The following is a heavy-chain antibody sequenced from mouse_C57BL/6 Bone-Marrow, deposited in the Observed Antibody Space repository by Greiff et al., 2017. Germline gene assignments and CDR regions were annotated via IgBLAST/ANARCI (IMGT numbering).Heavy chain of an antibody. CDR2: IDPADGNT. V-gene: IGHV14-3*01. Sequence: VQLQQSVAELVRPGASVKLSCTASGFNFKNTYMHWVKQRPEQGLEWIGRIDPADGNTKYAPKFQGKATITADTSSNTAYLRLSSLTSEATAIYYCARWGMVTAPAYWGQGTLVTVSA. CDR3: ARWGMVTAPAY. CDR1: GFNFKNTY. D-gene: IGHD2-3*01. J-gene: IGHJ3*01.